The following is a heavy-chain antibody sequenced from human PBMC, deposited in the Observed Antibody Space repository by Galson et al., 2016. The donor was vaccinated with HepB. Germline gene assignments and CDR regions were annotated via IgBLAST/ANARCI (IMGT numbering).Heavy chain of an antibody. V-gene: IGHV3-53*01. CDR3: AKDVTLGLGSGWYDAAFDI. J-gene: IGHJ3*02. CDR1: GFTVAANY. D-gene: IGHD6-19*01. CDR2: IFTGGST. Sequence: SLRLSCAASGFTVAANYMTWVRQAPGKGLEWVSLIFTGGSTYYAESVRGRFTISRDNSRNTVYLQMDALRAEDTAIYYWAKDVTLGLGSGWYDAAFDIWGRGTMVTVSS.